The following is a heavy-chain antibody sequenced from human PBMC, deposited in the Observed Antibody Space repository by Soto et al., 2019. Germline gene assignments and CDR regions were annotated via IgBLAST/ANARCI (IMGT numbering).Heavy chain of an antibody. J-gene: IGHJ6*02. Sequence: GASVKVSCKASVYTFTGYYMHWVRQAPGQGLEWTGWINPNSGGTNYAQKFQGRVTMTRDTSISTAYMELSRLRSDDTAVYYCAGGGITIFGVVSIYYYYYGMDVWGQGTTVTVSS. CDR2: INPNSGGT. CDR3: AGGGITIFGVVSIYYYYYGMDV. CDR1: VYTFTGYY. D-gene: IGHD3-3*01. V-gene: IGHV1-2*02.